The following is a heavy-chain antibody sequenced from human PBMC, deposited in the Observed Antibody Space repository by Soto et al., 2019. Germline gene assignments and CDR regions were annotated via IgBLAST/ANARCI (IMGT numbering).Heavy chain of an antibody. CDR2: ISTYNGDT. D-gene: IGHD2-15*01. CDR1: GYSFSTYG. Sequence: GALVKLSCKASGYSFSTYGMSWLRQAPGQGLEWMGWISTYNGDTNDAPKFQDRVTMTSDTSTSTVYMELRSLRSDDTAVYYCARAGAAPYYYYGMDVWGQGTRVTVS. J-gene: IGHJ6*02. V-gene: IGHV1-18*01. CDR3: ARAGAAPYYYYGMDV.